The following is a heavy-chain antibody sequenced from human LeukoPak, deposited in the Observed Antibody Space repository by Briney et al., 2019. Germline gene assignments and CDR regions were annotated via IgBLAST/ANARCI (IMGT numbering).Heavy chain of an antibody. J-gene: IGHJ3*02. CDR1: GDSSISKNA. CDR2: TYYSSKWYS. CDR3: ARGWARDGFNI. Sequence: SQTLSLTRVISGDSSISKNAWNWVRQSPSGGLECLGRTYYSSKWYSEYAESVKSRITINVDTSKNQFSLQLNSVAPEDTAVYYCARGWARDGFNIWSQGTKVTVSS. V-gene: IGHV6-1*01. D-gene: IGHD6-13*01.